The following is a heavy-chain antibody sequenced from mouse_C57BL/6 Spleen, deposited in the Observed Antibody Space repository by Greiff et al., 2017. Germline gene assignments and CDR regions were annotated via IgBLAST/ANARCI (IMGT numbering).Heavy chain of an antibody. J-gene: IGHJ2*01. D-gene: IGHD2-4*01. CDR1: GYTFTDYE. CDR3: TRCFYYDYDGYYFDY. CDR2: IDPETGGT. V-gene: IGHV1-15*01. Sequence: QVHVKQSGAELVRPGASVTLSCKASGYTFTDYEMYWVKQTPVHGLEWIGAIDPETGGTAYNQKFKGKAILTADKSSSTAYMALRSLTSEDSAVYYCTRCFYYDYDGYYFDYWGQGTTLTVSS.